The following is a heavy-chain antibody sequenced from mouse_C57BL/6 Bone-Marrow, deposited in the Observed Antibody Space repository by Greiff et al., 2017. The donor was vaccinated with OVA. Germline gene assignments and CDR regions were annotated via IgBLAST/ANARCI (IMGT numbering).Heavy chain of an antibody. CDR2: SRNKANDYTT. CDR1: GFTFSDFY. Sequence: EVQLVESGGGLVQSGRSLRLSCATSGFTFSDFYMEWVRQAPGKGLEWIAASRNKANDYTTEYSASVKGRFIVSRDTSQSILYLQMNALRAEDTAIYYCARDANDGYYFDYWGQGTTLTVSS. V-gene: IGHV7-1*01. J-gene: IGHJ2*01. D-gene: IGHD1-1*01. CDR3: ARDANDGYYFDY.